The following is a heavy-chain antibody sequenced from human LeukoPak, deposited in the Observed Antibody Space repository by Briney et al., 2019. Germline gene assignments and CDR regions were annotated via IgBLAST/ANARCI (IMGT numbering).Heavy chain of an antibody. CDR2: IAYDGSRA. D-gene: IGHD2-2*02. Sequence: WGSLRLTCAGSGFTFGGYGMHWIRQTPGKGLEWLAVIAYDGSRAFYADSVKGRFTISRDNSKNPMSVQMDDLRAEDSAVYYCTRYTNDHFDYWGQGTLVTVSS. CDR3: TRYTNDHFDY. J-gene: IGHJ4*02. CDR1: GFTFGGYG. V-gene: IGHV3-33*01.